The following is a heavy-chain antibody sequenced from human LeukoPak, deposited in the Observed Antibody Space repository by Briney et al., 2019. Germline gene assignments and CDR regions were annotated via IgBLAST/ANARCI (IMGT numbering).Heavy chain of an antibody. J-gene: IGHJ6*03. D-gene: IGHD3-10*01. CDR2: IYYSGST. V-gene: IGHV4-39*01. Sequence: SETLSLTCTVSGGSISSSSYYWGWIRQPPGKGLEWIGSIYYSGSTYYNPSLKSRVTISVDTSKNQFSLKLSSVTAADTAVYYCARRRVTMVRGVIINYYYYYYMDVWGKGTTVTISS. CDR3: ARRRVTMVRGVIINYYYYYYMDV. CDR1: GGSISSSSYY.